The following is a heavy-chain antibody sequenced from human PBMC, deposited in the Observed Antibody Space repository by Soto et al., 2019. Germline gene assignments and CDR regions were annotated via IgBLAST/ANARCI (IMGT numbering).Heavy chain of an antibody. CDR1: GFTFSSYW. V-gene: IGHV3-7*03. J-gene: IGHJ4*02. Sequence: LRLSCAASGFTFSSYWMSWVRQAPGKGLEWVANIKQDGSEKYYVDSVKGRFTISRDNAKNSLYLQMNSLRAEDTAVYYCARDGPPYSSGPGTVDYWGQGTLVTVSS. CDR2: IKQDGSEK. CDR3: ARDGPPYSSGPGTVDY. D-gene: IGHD6-19*01.